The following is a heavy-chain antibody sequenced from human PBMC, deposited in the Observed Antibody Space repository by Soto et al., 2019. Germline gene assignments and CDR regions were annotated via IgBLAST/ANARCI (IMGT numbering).Heavy chain of an antibody. D-gene: IGHD7-27*01. CDR2: INHSGST. V-gene: IGHV4-34*01. CDR1: GGSFSGYY. CDR3: ARGWGRIFDY. Sequence: QVQLQQWGAGLLKPSETLSLTCAVYGGSFSGYYWNWIRQPPGKGLEWIGEINHSGSTNYNPSLKSRVTKSVDTSNNQFSLKLSSVTAADTAVYYCARGWGRIFDYWGQGTLVTVSS. J-gene: IGHJ4*02.